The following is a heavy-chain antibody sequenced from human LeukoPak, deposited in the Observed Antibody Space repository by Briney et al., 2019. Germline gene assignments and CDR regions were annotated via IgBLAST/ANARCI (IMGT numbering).Heavy chain of an antibody. CDR2: ISSSGNYI. V-gene: IGHV3-21*01. D-gene: IGHD3-10*01. J-gene: IGHJ4*02. Sequence: GGSLRLSCAASGFTFSSCGFNWVRQAPGKGLEWVSFISSSGNYIYYADSMKGRFTISRDNAKNSLYLQMNSLRAEDTAVYYCAGVYYGSGSSFDYWGQGTLVTASS. CDR3: AGVYYGSGSSFDY. CDR1: GFTFSSCG.